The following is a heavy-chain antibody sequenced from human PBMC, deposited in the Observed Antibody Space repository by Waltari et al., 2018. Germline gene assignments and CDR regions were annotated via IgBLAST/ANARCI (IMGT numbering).Heavy chain of an antibody. CDR3: ARGLLHFNFWSKSEIGKEVYFDL. J-gene: IGHJ4*02. CDR2: INHSRRT. D-gene: IGHD3-3*01. Sequence: QVQLQQWGAGLLKPSETLSLTCGVSGGVLSGYYWSWIRQSPGKGLEWIAEINHSRRTNYNPCLKSRVNLSVDTPKNQFSLKLTSMTAADTAVYYCARGLLHFNFWSKSEIGKEVYFDLWGQGTLVTVSS. CDR1: GGVLSGYY. V-gene: IGHV4-34*01.